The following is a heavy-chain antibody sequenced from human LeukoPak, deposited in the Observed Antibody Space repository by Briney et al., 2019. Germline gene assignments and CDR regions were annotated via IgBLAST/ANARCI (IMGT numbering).Heavy chain of an antibody. D-gene: IGHD2-2*01. CDR3: ARGLGYCSSTSCPTGNYYYYYGMDV. Sequence: SETLSLTCAVYGGSFSGYYWSWIRQPPGKGLEWIGEINHSGSTNYNPSLKRRVTISVDTSKNQFSLKLSSVTAADTAVYYCARGLGYCSSTSCPTGNYYYYYGMDVWGQGTTVTVSS. V-gene: IGHV4-34*01. J-gene: IGHJ6*02. CDR2: INHSGST. CDR1: GGSFSGYY.